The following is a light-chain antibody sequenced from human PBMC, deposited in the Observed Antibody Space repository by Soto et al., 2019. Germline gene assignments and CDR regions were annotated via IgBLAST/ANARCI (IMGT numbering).Light chain of an antibody. V-gene: IGKV3-15*01. J-gene: IGKJ2*01. CDR3: QQYIDWPPYT. CDR1: QSVSSY. CDR2: GAS. Sequence: EIVLTQSPATLSLSPGERATLSCRASQSVSSYLAWYQQKPGQAPRLLIYGASTRATGIPGRFSGSGSGTDFTLTISSLQSEDFAVYYCQQYIDWPPYTFGQGTKVDIK.